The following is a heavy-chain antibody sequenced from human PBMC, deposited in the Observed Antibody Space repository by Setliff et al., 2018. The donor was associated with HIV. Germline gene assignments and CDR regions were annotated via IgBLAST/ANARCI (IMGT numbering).Heavy chain of an antibody. Sequence: PGGSLRLSCTVSGFIFRQYGMHWVRQVPGKGLDWVAFIGHDGNKKYYADFVKGRFTISRDNSKNTLYLQTSSLKTEDTAMYFCAKTQGWHLINYWGPGTLVTVSS. CDR2: IGHDGNKK. CDR1: GFIFRQYG. V-gene: IGHV3-30*02. J-gene: IGHJ4*02. CDR3: AKTQGWHLINY. D-gene: IGHD6-19*01.